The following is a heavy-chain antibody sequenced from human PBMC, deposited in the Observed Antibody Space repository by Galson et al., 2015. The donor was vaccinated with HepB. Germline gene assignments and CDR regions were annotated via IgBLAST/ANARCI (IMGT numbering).Heavy chain of an antibody. CDR2: INSDGSST. D-gene: IGHD6-19*01. V-gene: IGHV3-74*01. J-gene: IGHJ3*02. CDR1: GFTFSIYR. CDR3: ARARSSGWYDAFDI. Sequence: SLRLSCAASGFTFSIYRMHWVRQAPGKGLVWVSRINSDGSSTSYADSVKGRFTISRDNAKNTLYLQMNSLRAEDTAVYYCARARSSGWYDAFDIWGQGTMVTISS.